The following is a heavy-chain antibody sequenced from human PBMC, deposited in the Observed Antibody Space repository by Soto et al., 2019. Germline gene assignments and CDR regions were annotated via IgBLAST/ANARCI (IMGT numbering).Heavy chain of an antibody. CDR1: GFTFNYYW. CDR3: ARGNLGGFDL. Sequence: EVQLVESEGGLVQRGGSLRLSCAASGFTFNYYWMHWVRQAPGQGLVWVAHIQNDGSRTTYADSVKGRFTISRDNAKNTMYLQMNGLRPEDTAVYYCARGNLGGFDLWGQGTTVTVSS. V-gene: IGHV3-74*01. J-gene: IGHJ3*01. D-gene: IGHD4-4*01. CDR2: IQNDGSRT.